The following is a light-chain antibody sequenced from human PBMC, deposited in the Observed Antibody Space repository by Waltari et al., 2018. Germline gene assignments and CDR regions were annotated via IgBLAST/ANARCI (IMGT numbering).Light chain of an antibody. V-gene: IGLV2-8*01. CDR1: SSDVGGYNY. CDR2: EVN. J-gene: IGLJ2*01. Sequence: QSALTQPPSASGSPGQSVTISCSGSSSDVGGYNYVSWYQRHPGKAPRLMIYEVNKRPSGVPDRFSGSKSGTTASLTVSGLQVEDEADYYCSSYGGTNILVFGGGTKLTV. CDR3: SSYGGTNILV.